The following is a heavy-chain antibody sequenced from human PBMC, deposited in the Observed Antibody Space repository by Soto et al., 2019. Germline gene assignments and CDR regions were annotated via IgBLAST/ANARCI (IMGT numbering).Heavy chain of an antibody. Sequence: QITLKESGPTLVKPTQTLTLTCIFSGFSLRTSGVGVGWIRQRPGKALEWRGFIYWNDDKRYSPSLKSMLTIPNDTSKDQVVLTMANRERVDTATYYCAKSGSSGWYGWFDPWGQGTLVTGSS. CDR1: GFSLRTSGVG. D-gene: IGHD6-19*01. CDR2: IYWNDDK. CDR3: AKSGSSGWYGWFDP. J-gene: IGHJ5*02. V-gene: IGHV2-5*01.